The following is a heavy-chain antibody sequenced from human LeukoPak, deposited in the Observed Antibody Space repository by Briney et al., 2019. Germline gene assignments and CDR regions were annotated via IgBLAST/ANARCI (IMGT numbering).Heavy chain of an antibody. D-gene: IGHD3-22*01. CDR3: ASSASPNYYDRPIDY. Sequence: PGGSLRLSCAASGFTFSDYYMSWIRQAPGKALEWVSYVSSGSSTIYYADSVKGRFTISRDNSKNTLYLQMNSLRAEDTAVYYCASSASPNYYDRPIDYWGQGTLVTVSS. CDR1: GFTFSDYY. J-gene: IGHJ4*02. CDR2: VSSGSSTI. V-gene: IGHV3-11*04.